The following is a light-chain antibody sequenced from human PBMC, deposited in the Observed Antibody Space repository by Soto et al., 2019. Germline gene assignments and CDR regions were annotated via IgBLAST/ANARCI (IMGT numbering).Light chain of an antibody. CDR1: QSVSSSY. CDR2: GAS. V-gene: IGKV3-20*01. J-gene: IGKJ1*01. Sequence: EIALTQTPGALSLSAGERATLSCRARQSVSSSYLAWYQQKPGQAPRLLIYGASSRATGIPDRFSGSGSGTDFTLTISSLQSEDFAVYYCQQYDNWPWTFGQGTKVDIK. CDR3: QQYDNWPWT.